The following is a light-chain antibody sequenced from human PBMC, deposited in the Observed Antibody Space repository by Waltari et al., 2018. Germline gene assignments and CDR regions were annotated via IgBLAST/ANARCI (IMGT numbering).Light chain of an antibody. Sequence: QSALTQPASVSGSPGQSITISCTGTSSDVGGFNFVSWYQQHPGKAPKLMIYDVSKRPSGVSTRFSGSKSGNTASLTISGLQAEDEADYYCSSYTISSTLNWVFGGGTKLTVL. CDR1: SSDVGGFNF. CDR2: DVS. V-gene: IGLV2-14*03. CDR3: SSYTISSTLNWV. J-gene: IGLJ3*02.